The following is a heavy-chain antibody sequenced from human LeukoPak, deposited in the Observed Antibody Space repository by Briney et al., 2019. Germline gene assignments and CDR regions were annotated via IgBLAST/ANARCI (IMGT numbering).Heavy chain of an antibody. CDR2: IFYSERT. J-gene: IGHJ4*02. V-gene: IGHV4-39*01. D-gene: IGHD2-15*01. Sequence: SGTLSLTCAVSGGSISSSDYWWAWIRQPPGKGLDWIASIFYSERTHYNPSLQSRVIISVDTSKNQFSLELNSVTAADTAVYYCARQRGLGSWSFDYWGLGALVTVSS. CDR3: ARQRGLGSWSFDY. CDR1: GGSISSSDYW.